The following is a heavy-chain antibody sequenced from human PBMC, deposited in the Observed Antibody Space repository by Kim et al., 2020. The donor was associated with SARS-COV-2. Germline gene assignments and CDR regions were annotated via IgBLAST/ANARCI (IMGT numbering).Heavy chain of an antibody. Sequence: GGSLRLSCAASGFTFSSYGMHWVRQAPGKGLEWVAVISYDGSNKYYADSVKGRFTISRDNSKNTLYLQMNSLRAEDTAVYYCAKDRVQGLDYWGQGTLVT. CDR3: AKDRVQGLDY. V-gene: IGHV3-30*18. D-gene: IGHD3-3*01. J-gene: IGHJ4*02. CDR1: GFTFSSYG. CDR2: ISYDGSNK.